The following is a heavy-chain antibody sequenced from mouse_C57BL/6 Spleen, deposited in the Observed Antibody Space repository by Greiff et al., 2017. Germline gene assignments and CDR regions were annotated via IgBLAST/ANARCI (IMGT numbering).Heavy chain of an antibody. CDR3: ARRPYYAMDY. V-gene: IGHV1-55*01. CDR1: GYTFTSYW. CDR2: IYPGSGST. J-gene: IGHJ4*01. Sequence: VQLQQPGAELVKPGASVKMSCKASGYTFTSYWITWVKQRPGQGLEWIGDIYPGSGSTNYNAKFKSKATLTVDTASSTAYMQLSSLTSEDSAVYSCARRPYYAMDYWGQGTSVTVSS.